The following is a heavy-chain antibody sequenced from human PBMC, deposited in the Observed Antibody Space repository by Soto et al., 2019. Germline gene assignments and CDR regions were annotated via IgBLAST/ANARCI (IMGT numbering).Heavy chain of an antibody. Sequence: SVKVSCKASGGTFSSYAISWVRQAPGQGLEWMGGIIPIFGTANYAQKFQGRVTITADESTSTAYMELSSLRSDDTVVYYCARDSITMIVLKLSYYYGMDVWGQGTTVTVSS. CDR2: IIPIFGTA. J-gene: IGHJ6*02. CDR3: ARDSITMIVLKLSYYYGMDV. D-gene: IGHD3-22*01. V-gene: IGHV1-69*13. CDR1: GGTFSSYA.